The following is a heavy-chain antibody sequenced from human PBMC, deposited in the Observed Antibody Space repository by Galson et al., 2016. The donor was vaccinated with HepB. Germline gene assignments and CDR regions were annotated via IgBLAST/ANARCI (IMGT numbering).Heavy chain of an antibody. CDR3: ARDYNGVLY. V-gene: IGHV4-59*01. Sequence: SETLSLTCTVSGGSISRYYWTWMRQPPGKGLEWIRYIYDSGYTNYDPSLQSRVTISVDPSKNQFSLKLRSVTAADTAVYYCARDYNGVLYWGQGTLVTVSS. D-gene: IGHD3-10*01. CDR1: GGSISRYY. CDR2: IYDSGYT. J-gene: IGHJ4*02.